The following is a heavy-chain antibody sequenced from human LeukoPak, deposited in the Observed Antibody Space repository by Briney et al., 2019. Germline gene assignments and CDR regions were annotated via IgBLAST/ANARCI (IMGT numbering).Heavy chain of an antibody. CDR2: INGSGRTT. CDR1: GFTFSNYA. CDR3: AKEGSILGYCSGGSCYEYFQH. V-gene: IGHV3-23*01. Sequence: PGGSLRLSCAASGFTFSNYAMSWVRQAPGKGLEWVSDINGSGRTTYYADSVKGRFTISSDNTKNTLYMQMNSLRAEDTAVYYCAKEGSILGYCSGGSCYEYFQHWGRGTLVTVSS. J-gene: IGHJ1*01. D-gene: IGHD2-15*01.